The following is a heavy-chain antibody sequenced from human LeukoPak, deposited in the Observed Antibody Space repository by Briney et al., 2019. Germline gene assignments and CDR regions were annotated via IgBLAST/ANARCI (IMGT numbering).Heavy chain of an antibody. V-gene: IGHV1-24*01. CDR3: ATFYYPSDAFDI. Sequence: ASVKVSCKVSGYTLTELSMHWVRQVPGKGLEWMGGFDPEDGETIYAQKFQGRVTMTEDTSTDTAYMELSSLRSEDTAVYYCATFYYPSDAFDIWGQGTMVTVSS. CDR1: GYTLTELS. CDR2: FDPEDGET. J-gene: IGHJ3*02. D-gene: IGHD3-10*01.